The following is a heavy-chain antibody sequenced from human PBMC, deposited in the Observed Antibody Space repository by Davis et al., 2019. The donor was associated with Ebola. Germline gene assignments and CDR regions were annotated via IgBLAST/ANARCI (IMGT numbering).Heavy chain of an antibody. CDR3: ARQGPNYMDV. J-gene: IGHJ6*03. CDR1: GDSLPSHSAT. CDR2: SYYRSKWYD. V-gene: IGHV6-1*01. Sequence: HSQTLSLTCAIPGDSLPSHSATCNRITHSPSRDLDRRRRSYYRSKWYDEYAVSVKSRIIINPDTSKNQFSLQLNSVTPEDTAVYYCARQGPNYMDVWGKGTTVTVSS.